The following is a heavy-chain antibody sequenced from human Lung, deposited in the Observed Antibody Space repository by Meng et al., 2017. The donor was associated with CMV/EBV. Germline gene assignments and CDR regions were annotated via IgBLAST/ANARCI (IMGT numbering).Heavy chain of an antibody. CDR1: TFTFSSFI. Sequence: GESLKISCAASTFTFSSFIIHWVRQAPGRGLEWVTVVSHDGTNEYYADSVNGRFTCSRDNSRRILYLQMNRMGVEDTAVYYCATDGSRSPYYSYGMDVWGQGNXV. J-gene: IGHJ6*01. V-gene: IGHV3-30*03. CDR3: ATDGSRSPYYSYGMDV. D-gene: IGHD2-2*01. CDR2: VSHDGTNE.